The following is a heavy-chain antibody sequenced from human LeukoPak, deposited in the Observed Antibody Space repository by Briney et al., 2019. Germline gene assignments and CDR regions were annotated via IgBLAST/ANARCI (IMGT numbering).Heavy chain of an antibody. CDR1: GFTFSSYG. V-gene: IGHV3-30*18. D-gene: IGHD6-13*01. CDR2: ISYDGSNK. J-gene: IGHJ6*03. CDR3: AKIGGYSSSWYKPDYYYYYMDV. Sequence: GGSLRLSCAASGFTFSSYGMHWVRQAPGKGLEWVAVISYDGSNKYYADSVKGRFTISRDNSKNTLYLQMNSLRAEDTAVYYYAKIGGYSSSWYKPDYYYYYMDVWGKGTTVTVSS.